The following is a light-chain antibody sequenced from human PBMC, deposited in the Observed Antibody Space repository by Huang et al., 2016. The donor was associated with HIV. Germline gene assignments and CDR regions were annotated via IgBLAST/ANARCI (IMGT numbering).Light chain of an antibody. Sequence: EVVMTQSPVTLSVSPGERATLSCRASQSVNNKLAWFQQKPGQEPRLQIHDASIRATGIPDRVSGSGSGTEFTLTISSLQSEDFAVYYCQQYNNWPPWTFGQGTKVEIK. CDR2: DAS. CDR1: QSVNNK. V-gene: IGKV3-15*01. J-gene: IGKJ1*01. CDR3: QQYNNWPPWT.